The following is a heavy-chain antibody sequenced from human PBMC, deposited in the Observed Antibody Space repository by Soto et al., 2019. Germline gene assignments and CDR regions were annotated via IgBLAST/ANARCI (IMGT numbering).Heavy chain of an antibody. D-gene: IGHD3-16*02. CDR3: ARRVMITFGGVIVRNAFDT. CDR2: IYYSGST. J-gene: IGHJ3*02. V-gene: IGHV4-59*01. CDR1: GGSIGSYY. Sequence: QVQLQESGPGLVKPSETLSLTCTVSGGSIGSYYWSWIRQPPGKGLEWIGYIYYSGSTNYNPSLKSRVTISVDTSKNQFSLKLRSVTAADTAVYYCARRVMITFGGVIVRNAFDTWGQGTMVTVSS.